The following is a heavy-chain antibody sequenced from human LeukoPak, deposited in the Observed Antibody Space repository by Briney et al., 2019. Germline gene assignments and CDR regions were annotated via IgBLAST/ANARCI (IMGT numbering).Heavy chain of an antibody. Sequence: ASVKVSCKASGYVFTSFGITWVRQAPGQGLEWMGRITTYNDKTVFAESFQARLTMTTDTTTAYMTLRRLRSDDTAVYYCARSGSSSWSSLFDYWGQGSLVTVSS. J-gene: IGHJ4*02. D-gene: IGHD6-13*01. CDR3: ARSGSSSWSSLFDY. CDR2: ITTYNDKT. V-gene: IGHV1-18*01. CDR1: GYVFTSFG.